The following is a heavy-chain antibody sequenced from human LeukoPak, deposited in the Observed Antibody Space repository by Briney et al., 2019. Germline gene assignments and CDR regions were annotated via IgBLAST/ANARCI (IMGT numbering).Heavy chain of an antibody. CDR3: ARSEEMATIDY. V-gene: IGHV1-69*02. D-gene: IGHD5-24*01. J-gene: IGHJ4*02. Sequence: ASVKVSCKASGGTFSSYTISWVRQAPGQGVEWMGRIIPILGIANYAQKFQGRVTITADKSTSTAYMELSSLRSEDTAVYYCARSEEMATIDYWGQGTLVTVSS. CDR1: GGTFSSYT. CDR2: IIPILGIA.